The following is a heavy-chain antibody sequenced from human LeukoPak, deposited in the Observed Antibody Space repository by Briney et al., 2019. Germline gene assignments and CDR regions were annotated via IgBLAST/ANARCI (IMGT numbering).Heavy chain of an antibody. Sequence: GGSLRLSCAVSGFTISSHGMHWVRQAPGKGLEWVAMISYDGNSKYYGDSVKGRFTISRDNSKNTLYLQMDSLRTEDTAVYYCAKDWGSSGWYNYFDPWGQGTLVTISS. J-gene: IGHJ5*02. CDR2: ISYDGNSK. V-gene: IGHV3-30*18. CDR3: AKDWGSSGWYNYFDP. CDR1: GFTISSHG. D-gene: IGHD6-19*01.